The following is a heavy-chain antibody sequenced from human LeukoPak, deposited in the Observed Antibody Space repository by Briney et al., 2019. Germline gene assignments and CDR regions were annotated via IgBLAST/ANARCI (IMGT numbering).Heavy chain of an antibody. CDR2: ISSSSSTI. V-gene: IGHV3-48*01. Sequence: PGGSLRLSCAASGFTFSSYSMNWVRQAPGKGLEWVSYISSSSSTISYADSVKGRFTISRDNTKNSLYLQMNSLRAAATAVCYCARDPAFWSCYSYFDDWGQGTLVTVSS. J-gene: IGHJ4*02. D-gene: IGHD3-3*01. CDR1: GFTFSSYS. CDR3: ARDPAFWSCYSYFDD.